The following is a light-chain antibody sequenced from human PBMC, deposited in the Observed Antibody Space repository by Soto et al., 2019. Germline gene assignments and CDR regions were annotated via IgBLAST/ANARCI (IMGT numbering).Light chain of an antibody. J-gene: IGLJ1*01. CDR3: GTWDSSLSAYV. CDR2: DNN. V-gene: IGLV1-51*01. CDR1: SSNIGYNY. Sequence: QSVLTQPPSVSAAPGQKVTISCSGSSSNIGYNYVSWYQHLPGTAPKLLIYDNNRRPSGIPDRFSGSKSGTSATLGITGLQTGDEADYYCGTWDSSLSAYVFGTGTKVTVL.